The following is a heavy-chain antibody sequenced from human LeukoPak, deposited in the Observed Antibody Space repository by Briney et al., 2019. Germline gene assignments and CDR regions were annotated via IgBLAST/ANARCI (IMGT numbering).Heavy chain of an antibody. J-gene: IGHJ4*02. CDR3: ARGAQLWRISNFDY. Sequence: SETLSLTCAVYGGSFSGYYWSWIRQPPGKGLEWIGYIYYSGSTNYNPSLKSRVTISVDTSKNQFSLKLSSVTAADTAVYYCARGAQLWRISNFDYWGQGTLVTVSS. CDR1: GGSFSGYY. D-gene: IGHD5-18*01. V-gene: IGHV4-59*01. CDR2: IYYSGST.